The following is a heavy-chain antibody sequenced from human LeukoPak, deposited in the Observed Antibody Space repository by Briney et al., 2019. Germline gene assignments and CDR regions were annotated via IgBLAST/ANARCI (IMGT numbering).Heavy chain of an antibody. Sequence: GGSLRLSCAASGFTFSSYSMNWVRQAPGKGLEWVSYISSSSSTIYYADSVRGRFTISRDNAKNSLYLQMNSLRAEDTAVYYCARDRAYWVNWFDPWGQGTLVTVSS. J-gene: IGHJ5*02. D-gene: IGHD2-21*01. CDR1: GFTFSSYS. V-gene: IGHV3-48*04. CDR3: ARDRAYWVNWFDP. CDR2: ISSSSSTI.